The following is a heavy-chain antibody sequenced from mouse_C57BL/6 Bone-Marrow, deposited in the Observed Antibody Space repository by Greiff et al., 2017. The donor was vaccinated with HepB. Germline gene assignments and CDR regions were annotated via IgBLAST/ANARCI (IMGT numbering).Heavy chain of an antibody. Sequence: EVKLQESGAELVRPGASVKLSCTASGFNIKDDYMHWVKQRPEQGLEWIGWIDPENGDTEYASKFQGKATITADTSSNTAYLQLSSLTSEDTAVYYCTTLIYYGNSAWFAYWGQGTLVTVSA. CDR1: GFNIKDDY. D-gene: IGHD2-1*01. CDR3: TTLIYYGNSAWFAY. V-gene: IGHV14-4*01. J-gene: IGHJ3*01. CDR2: IDPENGDT.